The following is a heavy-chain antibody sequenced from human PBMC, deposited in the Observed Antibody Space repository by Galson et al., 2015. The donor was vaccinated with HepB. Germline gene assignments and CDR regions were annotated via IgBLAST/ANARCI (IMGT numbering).Heavy chain of an antibody. CDR2: MNPHSGGT. D-gene: IGHD2-2*01. V-gene: IGHV1-2*02. J-gene: IGHJ4*02. CDR1: GYTFTGYY. Sequence: SVKVSCKASGYTFTGYYMHWVRQAPGQGLEWMGWMNPHSGGTNYAQKFQGRVTMTRDTSISTAYMELSRLRSDDTAVYFCANSGGVLAGAIVDYWGQGTLVSVSS. CDR3: ANSGGVLAGAIVDY.